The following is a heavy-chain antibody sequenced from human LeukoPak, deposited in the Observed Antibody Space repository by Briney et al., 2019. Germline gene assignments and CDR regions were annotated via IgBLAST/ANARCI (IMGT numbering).Heavy chain of an antibody. V-gene: IGHV1-18*01. CDR1: GYTFTKYG. J-gene: IGHJ4*02. Sequence: ASVKVSFKASGYTFTKYGIGWVRQAPGQGLEWMGWINAYNGNTDYAQKFQGRVTMTTDTSTSTAYVELRSLRSDDTAVYYCARDPGVEVAANGVDFDYWGQGTLVTVSS. D-gene: IGHD2-15*01. CDR3: ARDPGVEVAANGVDFDY. CDR2: INAYNGNT.